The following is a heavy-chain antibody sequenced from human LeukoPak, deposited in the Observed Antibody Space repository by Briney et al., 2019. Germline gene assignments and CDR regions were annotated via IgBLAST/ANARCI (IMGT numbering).Heavy chain of an antibody. CDR2: IKSDGGST. V-gene: IGHV3-74*01. CDR3: ARDRGRGFDY. Sequence: PGGSLRLSCAASGFTFSSYWMHWVRQVPGKGLVWVSHIKSDGGSTSYADSVKGRFTISRDNAKNTLYLQMNSLRAEDTAVYYCARDRGRGFDYWGQGTLVTVSS. CDR1: GFTFSSYW. J-gene: IGHJ4*02. D-gene: IGHD3/OR15-3a*01.